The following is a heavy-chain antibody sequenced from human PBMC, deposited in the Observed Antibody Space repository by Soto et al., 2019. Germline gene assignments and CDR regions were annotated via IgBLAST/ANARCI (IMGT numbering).Heavy chain of an antibody. CDR3: ASHYFDSWTGHYTGVFYFDF. D-gene: IGHD3-9*01. CDR2: MYHSGNT. Sequence: SETLSLTGTVSGGSIMSSNHYWAWIRQPPGEVLEWIGSMYHSGNTYYNPSLNSRVTISVDTSKNQFSLKLSSVTAADTALYFCASHYFDSWTGHYTGVFYFDFWGQGALVTVSS. CDR1: GGSIMSSNHY. J-gene: IGHJ4*02. V-gene: IGHV4-39*01.